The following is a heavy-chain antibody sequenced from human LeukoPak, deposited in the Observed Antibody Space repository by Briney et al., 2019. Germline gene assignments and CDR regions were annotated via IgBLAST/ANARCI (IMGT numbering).Heavy chain of an antibody. CDR1: GGSISSGDYY. Sequence: SETLSLTCTVSGGSISSGDYYWSWIRQSPGKGLEWIGYIYYSGSTYYNPSLKSRVTISVDTSKNQFSLKLSSATAADTAVYYCARGEPHYYYDSSGYYYPWGQGTLVTVSS. CDR3: ARGEPHYYYDSSGYYYP. CDR2: IYYSGST. J-gene: IGHJ5*02. V-gene: IGHV4-30-4*01. D-gene: IGHD3-22*01.